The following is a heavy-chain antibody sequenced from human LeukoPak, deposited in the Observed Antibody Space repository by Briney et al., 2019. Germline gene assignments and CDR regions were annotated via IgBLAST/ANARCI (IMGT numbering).Heavy chain of an antibody. V-gene: IGHV3-23*01. Sequence: GGSLRLSCVASGFTFSSYAMSWVRQAPGKGLEWVSAISGSGGSTYYADSVKGRFTISRDNSKNTLYLQMNSLRAEDTAVYYCARHRSGSYSDYFDYWGQGTLVTVSS. D-gene: IGHD3-10*01. CDR1: GFTFSSYA. J-gene: IGHJ4*02. CDR3: ARHRSGSYSDYFDY. CDR2: ISGSGGST.